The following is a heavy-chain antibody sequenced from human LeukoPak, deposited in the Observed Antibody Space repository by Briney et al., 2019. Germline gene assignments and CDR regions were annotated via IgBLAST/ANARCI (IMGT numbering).Heavy chain of an antibody. J-gene: IGHJ4*02. CDR2: IYYSGST. CDR3: ARLYDSSGYDY. Sequence: SETLSLTCTVSGGSISSSSYYWGWIRQPPGKGLEWIGSIYYSGSTYYNPSLKSRVTISVDTSKNQFSLKLSSVTAADTAVYYCARLYDSSGYDYWGQGTLVTVSS. CDR1: GGSISSSSYY. D-gene: IGHD3-22*01. V-gene: IGHV4-39*07.